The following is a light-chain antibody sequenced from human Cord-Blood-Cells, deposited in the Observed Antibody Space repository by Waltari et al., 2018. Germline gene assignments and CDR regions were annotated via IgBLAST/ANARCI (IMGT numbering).Light chain of an antibody. Sequence: QSALTQPPSVSGSPGQSVPISCTGTSSAVGSDNRVSWYQQPPGKAPKLMIYEVSTRPSGVPDRFSGSKSGNTASLTISGLQAEDEADYYCSSYTSSSTVVFGGGTKLTVL. CDR3: SSYTSSSTVV. V-gene: IGLV2-18*02. J-gene: IGLJ2*01. CDR1: SSAVGSDNR. CDR2: EVS.